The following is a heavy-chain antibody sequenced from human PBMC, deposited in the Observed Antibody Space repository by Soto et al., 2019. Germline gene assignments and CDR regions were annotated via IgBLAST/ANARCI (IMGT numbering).Heavy chain of an antibody. J-gene: IGHJ5*02. D-gene: IGHD2-15*01. CDR3: ARDAKWVVAATAPGLFDP. CDR2: ISAYNGNT. Sequence: ASVKVSCKASGYTFTSYGISWVRQAPGQGLEWMGWISAYNGNTNYAQKLQGRVTMTTDTSTSTAYMELRSLRSDDTAVYYCARDAKWVVAATAPGLFDPWGQGTLVTVSS. CDR1: GYTFTSYG. V-gene: IGHV1-18*01.